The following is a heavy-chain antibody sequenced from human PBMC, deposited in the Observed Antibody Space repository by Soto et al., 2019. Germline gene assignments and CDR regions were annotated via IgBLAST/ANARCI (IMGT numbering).Heavy chain of an antibody. CDR3: AREIIVVNGKIRWFDP. D-gene: IGHD2-15*01. Sequence: SGGSLRLSCAASGFTLSSHWMHWVRQAPGKGPVWVSRINGDGTSISYADSVEGRFTVSRDNAKNTLYLQMNSLRAEDTAVYYCAREIIVVNGKIRWFDPWRQGTLVTVSS. V-gene: IGHV3-74*01. CDR2: INGDGTSI. CDR1: GFTLSSHW. J-gene: IGHJ5*02.